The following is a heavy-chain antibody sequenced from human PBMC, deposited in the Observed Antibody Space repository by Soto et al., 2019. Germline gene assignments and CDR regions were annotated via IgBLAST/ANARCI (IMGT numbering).Heavy chain of an antibody. Sequence: QITLKESGPTLVKPTQTLTLTCTFSGFSLSSTGVNVGWIRQPPGKALEWLAHVYWNDDTRYSPPLRSRLTIPKDTSKNQVVLTMTNMDPVDTATYFCARRHSIVQGPFDYWGQGALVTVSS. J-gene: IGHJ4*02. CDR1: GFSLSSTGVN. CDR3: ARRHSIVQGPFDY. CDR2: VYWNDDT. D-gene: IGHD2-15*01. V-gene: IGHV2-5*01.